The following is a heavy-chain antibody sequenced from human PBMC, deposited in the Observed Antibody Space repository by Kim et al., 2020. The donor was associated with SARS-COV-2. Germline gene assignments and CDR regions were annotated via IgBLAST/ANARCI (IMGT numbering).Heavy chain of an antibody. CDR1: GGSFSGYY. V-gene: IGHV4-34*01. Sequence: SETLSLTCAVYGGSFSGYYWSWIRQPPGKGLEWIGEINHSGSTNYNPSLKSRVTISVDTSKNQFSLKLSSVTAADPAVYYCARGPRITMVRGVSTFDYR. CDR2: INHSGST. J-gene: IGHJ4*01. D-gene: IGHD3-10*01. CDR3: ARGPRITMVRGVSTFDY.